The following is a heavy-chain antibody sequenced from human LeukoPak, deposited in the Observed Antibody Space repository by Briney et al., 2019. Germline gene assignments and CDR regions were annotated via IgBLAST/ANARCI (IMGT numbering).Heavy chain of an antibody. CDR1: DYSISSGYY. J-gene: IGHJ4*02. D-gene: IGHD2-8*01. CDR2: IYHSGST. Sequence: SETLSLTYTVSDYSISSGYYWGWIRQPPGKGLEWIGSIYHSGSTYYNPSLKSRVTISVDTSKNQFSLKLSSVTAADTAVYYCAREHGYCTNGVCYLALDYFDYWGQGTLVTVSS. V-gene: IGHV4-38-2*02. CDR3: AREHGYCTNGVCYLALDYFDY.